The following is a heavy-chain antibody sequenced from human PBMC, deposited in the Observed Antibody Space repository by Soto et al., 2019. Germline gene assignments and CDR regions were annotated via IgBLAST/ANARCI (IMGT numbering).Heavy chain of an antibody. J-gene: IGHJ6*02. CDR1: GFTFNSYD. CDR3: ARDAARQSDYGESYYYYGVDV. Sequence: EVQLVESGGGLVKPGGSLRLSCAASGFTFNSYDMNWVRQAPGKGLEWVLSISSSSSYIYYADSVKGRFTNSRDNAKNSLHLQMNSQRAEDTAVYYCARDAARQSDYGESYYYYGVDVWGRGTTVTVAS. CDR2: ISSSSSYI. V-gene: IGHV3-21*01. D-gene: IGHD4-17*01.